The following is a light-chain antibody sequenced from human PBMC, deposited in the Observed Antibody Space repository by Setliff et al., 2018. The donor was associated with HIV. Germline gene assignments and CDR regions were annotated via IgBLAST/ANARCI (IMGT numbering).Light chain of an antibody. CDR2: DVN. CDR3: CSYAGSYIFVM. CDR1: SSDVGNYNY. V-gene: IGLV2-11*01. J-gene: IGLJ3*02. Sequence: QSALTQPRSVSGSPGQSVTISCSGTSSDVGNYNYVYWYQQYPGKAPKLMIYDVNKRPSGVPDRFSGSKSGNTASLTISGLQAEDEADYYCCSYAGSYIFVMFGGGIKVTVL.